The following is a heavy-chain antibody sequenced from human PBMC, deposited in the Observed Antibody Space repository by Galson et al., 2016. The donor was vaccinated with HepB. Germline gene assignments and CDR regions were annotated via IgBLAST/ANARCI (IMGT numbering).Heavy chain of an antibody. J-gene: IGHJ4*02. CDR3: ARSATPNFESFDS. CDR1: GYTFSTYG. Sequence: SVKVSCKASGYTFSTYGISWVRQAPGQGLEWMGLISGYNGGTNYAQKFQGRVTMTTDTSRSTGYMELRSLRSDDTAVYYCARSATPNFESFDSWGQGTLVTVSS. D-gene: IGHD3-9*01. V-gene: IGHV1-18*01. CDR2: ISGYNGGT.